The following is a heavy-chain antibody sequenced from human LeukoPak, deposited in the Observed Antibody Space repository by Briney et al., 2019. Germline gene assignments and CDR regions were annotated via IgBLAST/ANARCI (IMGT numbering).Heavy chain of an antibody. CDR2: IYSGGST. V-gene: IGHV3-53*01. CDR1: GFTVSSNY. J-gene: IGHJ4*02. CDR3: ARGQHQYYFDY. Sequence: GGSLRLSCAASGFTVSSNYMSWVRQAPGKGLEWVSVIYSGGSTYYSDSVTGRFTISRDNSKNTLYLQMNSLRAEDTAVYYCARGQHQYYFDYWGQGTLVTVSS. D-gene: IGHD2-2*01.